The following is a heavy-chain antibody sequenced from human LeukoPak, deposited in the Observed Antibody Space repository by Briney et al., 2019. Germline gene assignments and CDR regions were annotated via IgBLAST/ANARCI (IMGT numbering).Heavy chain of an antibody. Sequence: SETLSLTCTGSGGSISSYYWTWIRQPPGKGLEWIGYIYYSGSTNYNPSLKSRVTISVDTSKNQFSLKLSSVTAADTAVYYCARGSLRRTTVTTSYYYYYMDVWGKGTTVTVSS. J-gene: IGHJ6*03. CDR3: ARGSLRRTTVTTSYYYYYMDV. V-gene: IGHV4-59*08. CDR2: IYYSGST. CDR1: GGSISSYY. D-gene: IGHD4-17*01.